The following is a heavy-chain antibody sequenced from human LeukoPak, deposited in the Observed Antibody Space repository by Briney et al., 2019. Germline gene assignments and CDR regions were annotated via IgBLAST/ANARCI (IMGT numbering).Heavy chain of an antibody. Sequence: GGSLRLSCAASGFTLSSYGMHWVRQAPGKGLEWVAVIWYDGSNKYYADSVKGRFTISRGNSKNTLYLQMNSLRAEDTAVYYCARAHRGLDAFDIWGQGTMVTVSS. CDR1: GFTLSSYG. CDR3: ARAHRGLDAFDI. D-gene: IGHD3-10*01. J-gene: IGHJ3*02. V-gene: IGHV3-33*01. CDR2: IWYDGSNK.